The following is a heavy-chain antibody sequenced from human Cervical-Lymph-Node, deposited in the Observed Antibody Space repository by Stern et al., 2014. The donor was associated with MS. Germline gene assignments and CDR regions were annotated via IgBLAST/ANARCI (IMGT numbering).Heavy chain of an antibody. CDR1: GDTFSSYA. CDR2: LIPFFGAT. D-gene: IGHD1-26*01. J-gene: IGHJ4*02. V-gene: IGHV1-69*05. Sequence: QDQLVQSGSEVRKPGSSVRVSCKASGDTFSSYALSWVRQAPGQGLEWVGGLIPFFGATRYGQKFQGRVNITPEESTGTAFMELSRLTSEDTAIYYCALRRSYYVYWGQGALVTVSS. CDR3: ALRRSYYVY.